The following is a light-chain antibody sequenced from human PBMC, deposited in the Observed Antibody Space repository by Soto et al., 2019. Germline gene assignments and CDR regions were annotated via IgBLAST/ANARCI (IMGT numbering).Light chain of an antibody. CDR1: QSISGE. J-gene: IGKJ2*01. CDR3: QQGHDWPLT. V-gene: IGKV3-15*01. Sequence: EIVMTQSPATLSVSPGERATLSCRASQSISGELAWYQQRPGQPPRLLIYGVSTRATGVPDRFSGSGSGSDFPLTSSGLQSEDFAVYYCQQGHDWPLTFGQGTRLDI. CDR2: GVS.